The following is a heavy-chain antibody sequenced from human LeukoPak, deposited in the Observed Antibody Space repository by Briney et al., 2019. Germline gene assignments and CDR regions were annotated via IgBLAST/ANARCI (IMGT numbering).Heavy chain of an antibody. CDR2: IWYDGSNK. V-gene: IGHV3-33*01. Sequence: GRSLTLSCAASGFTFSSYGMHWVRQAPGKGLEWVAVIWYDGSNKYYADSVKGRFTISRDNSKNTLYLQMNSLRAEDTAVYYCARDYYGSSTSCYVWVWGYYFGMDVWGQGTTVTVSS. D-gene: IGHD2-2*01. CDR1: GFTFSSYG. CDR3: ARDYYGSSTSCYVWVWGYYFGMDV. J-gene: IGHJ6*02.